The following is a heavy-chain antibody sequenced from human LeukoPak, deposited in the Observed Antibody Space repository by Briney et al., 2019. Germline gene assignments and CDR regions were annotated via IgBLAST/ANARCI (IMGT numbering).Heavy chain of an antibody. D-gene: IGHD6-19*01. J-gene: IGHJ6*02. CDR1: GFTVSSNF. Sequence: GGSLRLSCAASGFTVSSNFMSWVRQAPGKGLEWVSVIYGGGSTYYADSVMGRFTISRDTSKNTLYLQMNSLRAEDTAVYYCARETRLGLYYYGIDVWGQGTTVTVSS. CDR3: ARETRLGLYYYGIDV. CDR2: IYGGGST. V-gene: IGHV3-66*01.